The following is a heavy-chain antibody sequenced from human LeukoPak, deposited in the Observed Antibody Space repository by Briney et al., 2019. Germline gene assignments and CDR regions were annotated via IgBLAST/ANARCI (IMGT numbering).Heavy chain of an antibody. V-gene: IGHV4-59*01. D-gene: IGHD4-11*01. CDR3: ARTTVTPPDYYYYGMDV. CDR2: IYYTGST. CDR1: GGSISGYY. J-gene: IGHJ6*02. Sequence: SETLSLTCTVSGGSISGYYWSWIRQPPGKGLEWIGHIYYTGSTNYNPSLKSRVTISVDTSKNQFSLKLTSVTAADTAVYYCARTTVTPPDYYYYGMDVWGQGTTVTVSS.